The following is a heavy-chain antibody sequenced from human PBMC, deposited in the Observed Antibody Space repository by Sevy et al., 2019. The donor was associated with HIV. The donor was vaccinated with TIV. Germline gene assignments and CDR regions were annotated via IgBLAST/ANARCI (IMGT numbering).Heavy chain of an antibody. J-gene: IGHJ3*02. CDR2: MSFDGSIQ. D-gene: IGHD1-26*01. V-gene: IGHV3-30*04. Sequence: GGSLRLSCSASGINFRNSIFHWVRQAPGKGLEWVAIMSFDGSIQYFGDSELGRLTISRDDSKNTFYLQVNSLRVEDTAVYYCAREGETSGHAGAFDIWGQGTMVTVSS. CDR1: GINFRNSI. CDR3: AREGETSGHAGAFDI.